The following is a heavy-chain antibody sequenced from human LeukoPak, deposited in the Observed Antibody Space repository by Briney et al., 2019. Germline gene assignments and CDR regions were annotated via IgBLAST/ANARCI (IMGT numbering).Heavy chain of an antibody. CDR1: GFPFSSYA. V-gene: IGHV3-23*01. CDR3: AKDWDV. Sequence: GGSLRLYCAASGFPFSSYALGWIRQAPGKGLEWVSAISGSAGSTYYADSVKGRFTISRDNSKNTLYLQMNSLRAEDTAVYYCAKDWDVWGQGTMVTVSS. CDR2: ISGSAGST. J-gene: IGHJ3*01.